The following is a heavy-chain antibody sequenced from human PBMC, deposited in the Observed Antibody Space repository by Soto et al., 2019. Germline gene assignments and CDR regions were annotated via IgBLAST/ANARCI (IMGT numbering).Heavy chain of an antibody. D-gene: IGHD3-16*01. CDR1: GDSISKGVHY. CDR3: ARGLTYYFDF. V-gene: IGHV4-31*03. Sequence: QVQLQESGPGLVKPSQTLSLTCSVSGDSISKGVHYWSWIRQHPGKGLEWIGYIYYSGNTYYSPSRKSRAIISVDTSNNQFSLKLMSVTAADTAVYYCARGLTYYFDFWGQGSLVTVSS. CDR2: IYYSGNT. J-gene: IGHJ4*02.